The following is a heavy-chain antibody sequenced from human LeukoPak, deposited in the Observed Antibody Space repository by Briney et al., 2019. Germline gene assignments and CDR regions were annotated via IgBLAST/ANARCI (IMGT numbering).Heavy chain of an antibody. Sequence: GGSLRLSCSASGFTFSAYSAHWVRQAPGKGLEWVALISYDGHSKTYADSVKGRFTISRDDSKNTFFLQMDSLRPQDTAVYYCARPYLGWSSGPDAFDIRGPGAMVTVSS. J-gene: IGHJ3*02. CDR2: ISYDGHSK. CDR3: ARPYLGWSSGPDAFDI. V-gene: IGHV3-30-3*01. D-gene: IGHD3-3*01. CDR1: GFTFSAYS.